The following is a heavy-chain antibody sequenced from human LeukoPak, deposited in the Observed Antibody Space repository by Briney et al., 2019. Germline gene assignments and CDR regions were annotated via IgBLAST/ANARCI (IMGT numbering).Heavy chain of an antibody. CDR3: ARGPYSSSWYVYYYGMDV. D-gene: IGHD6-13*01. V-gene: IGHV4-39*07. CDR2: INHSGST. CDR1: GGSISSGGYY. J-gene: IGHJ6*02. Sequence: PSETLSLTCTVSGGSISSGGYYWSWIRQPPGKGLEWIGEINHSGSTNYNPSLKSRVTISVDTSKNQFSLKLSSVTAADTAVYYCARGPYSSSWYVYYYGMDVWGQGTTVTVSS.